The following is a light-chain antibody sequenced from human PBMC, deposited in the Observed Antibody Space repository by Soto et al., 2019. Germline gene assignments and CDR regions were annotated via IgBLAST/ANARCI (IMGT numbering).Light chain of an antibody. Sequence: QSALTQPASVSGSPGQSITISCTGTSSDVGGYNYVSWYQQHPGKAPKLTIYEVYYRPSGVSNRFSGSKSGNAASLTISGIQAEDEADYYCSSYTSSSTYVFGPGTKVTVL. V-gene: IGLV2-14*01. CDR1: SSDVGGYNY. CDR3: SSYTSSSTYV. J-gene: IGLJ1*01. CDR2: EVY.